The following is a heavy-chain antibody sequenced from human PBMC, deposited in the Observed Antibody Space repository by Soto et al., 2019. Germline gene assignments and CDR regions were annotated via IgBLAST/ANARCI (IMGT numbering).Heavy chain of an antibody. CDR3: ARVRDYDFWSGYSSGYYYGMDV. CDR2: INPNSGGT. CDR1: GYTFTGYY. D-gene: IGHD3-3*01. Sequence: ASVKVSCKASGYTFTGYYMHWVRQAPGQGLEWMGWINPNSGGTNYAQKFQGRVTMTRDTSISTAYMELSRLRSDDTAVYYCARVRDYDFWSGYSSGYYYGMDVWGQGTTVTVS. V-gene: IGHV1-2*02. J-gene: IGHJ6*02.